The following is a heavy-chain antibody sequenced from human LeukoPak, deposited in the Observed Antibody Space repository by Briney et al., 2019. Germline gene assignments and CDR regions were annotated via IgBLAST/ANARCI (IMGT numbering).Heavy chain of an antibody. D-gene: IGHD6-13*01. CDR2: IIPIFGTA. Sequence: SVKVSCKASGGTFSSYAISWVRQAPGQGLEWMGGIIPIFGTANYAQKFQGRVTIAADKSTSTAYMELSSLRSEDTAVYYCVRVVGYSSSSNWFDPWGQGILVTVSS. J-gene: IGHJ5*02. V-gene: IGHV1-69*06. CDR1: GGTFSSYA. CDR3: VRVVGYSSSSNWFDP.